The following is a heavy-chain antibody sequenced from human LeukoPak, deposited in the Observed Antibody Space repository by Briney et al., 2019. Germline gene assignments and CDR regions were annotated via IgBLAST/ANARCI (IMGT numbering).Heavy chain of an antibody. CDR1: GYTFTGYH. CDR2: INPNSGDT. CDR3: ARVRYSGSYAPFDY. D-gene: IGHD1-26*01. V-gene: IGHV1-2*06. Sequence: ASVKVSCKASGYTFTGYHMHWVRQAPGQGLEWMGRINPNSGDTNYAQKFQGRVTMTRDTSISTAYMELSRLRSDDTAVYYCARVRYSGSYAPFDYWGQGTLVTVSS. J-gene: IGHJ4*02.